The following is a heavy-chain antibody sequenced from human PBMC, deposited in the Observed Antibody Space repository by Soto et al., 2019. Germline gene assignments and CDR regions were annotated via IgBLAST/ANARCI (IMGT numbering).Heavy chain of an antibody. CDR3: ARXENTWIQLWTTRDYFDY. J-gene: IGHJ4*02. D-gene: IGHD5-18*01. Sequence: GGSLRLSCAASGFTFSSYWMSWVRQAPGKGLEWVANIKQDGSEKYYVDSVKGRFTISRDNAKNSLYLQMNSLRAEDTAVYYCARXENTWIQLWTTRDYFDYWGQGTLVTVSS. V-gene: IGHV3-7*03. CDR2: IKQDGSEK. CDR1: GFTFSSYW.